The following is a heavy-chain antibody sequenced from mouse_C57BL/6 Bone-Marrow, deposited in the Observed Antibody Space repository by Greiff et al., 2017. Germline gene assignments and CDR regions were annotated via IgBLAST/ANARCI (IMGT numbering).Heavy chain of an antibody. D-gene: IGHD2-4*01. CDR3: ARNDYDSDWYFDV. Sequence: QVQLQQPGAELVMPGASVKLSCKASGYTFTSYWMHWVKQRPGQGLEWIGEIDPSDSYTNYNQQFKGKSTLTVDKSSSTAYMQLSSLTSEDSAVYYCARNDYDSDWYFDVWGTGTTVTVSS. V-gene: IGHV1-69*01. CDR1: GYTFTSYW. CDR2: IDPSDSYT. J-gene: IGHJ1*03.